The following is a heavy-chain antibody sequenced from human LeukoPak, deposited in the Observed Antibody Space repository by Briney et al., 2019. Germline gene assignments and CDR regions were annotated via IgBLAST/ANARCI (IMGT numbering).Heavy chain of an antibody. J-gene: IGHJ5*02. D-gene: IGHD6-13*01. V-gene: IGHV3-11*04. CDR1: GFTFSDYY. CDR2: ISSSGSSI. Sequence: GGSLRLSCAASGFTFSDYYMNWIRQAPGKGLEWVSYISSSGSSIDYADSVKGRFIISRDNAKNSLYLQMNSLRAEDTAVYYCAREESQQLDPWGQGTLVTVSS. CDR3: AREESQQLDP.